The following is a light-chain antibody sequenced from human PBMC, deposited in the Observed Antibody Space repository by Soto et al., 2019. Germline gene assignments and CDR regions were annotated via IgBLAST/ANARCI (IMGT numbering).Light chain of an antibody. J-gene: IGKJ1*01. CDR1: QGIRGW. V-gene: IGKV1-5*01. CDR3: HQYNSFSPWP. CDR2: DAS. Sequence: DIQMTQSPSTLSASVGDRVTITCRASQGIRGWLAWYQQKPGKAPNLLIYDASRLKSGVPSRFSDRGSGTEFTLTIPSLQPDDFGTDDRHQYNSFSPWPFGQGTQVEVK.